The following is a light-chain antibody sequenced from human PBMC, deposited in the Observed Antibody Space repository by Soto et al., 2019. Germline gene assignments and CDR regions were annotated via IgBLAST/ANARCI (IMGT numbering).Light chain of an antibody. CDR1: DHDLGSYDL. J-gene: IGLJ3*02. CDR2: EGT. V-gene: IGLV2-23*01. Sequence: QSALTQPASVSGSPGQSITISCNGTDHDLGSYDLVSWYQQHPGKAPKLLIYEGTQRPSCFSSRFSGSTSGNTASLTIFGLQPDDEADYYCCSYGGRDRHWLFGGGTKLTVL. CDR3: CSYGGRDRHWL.